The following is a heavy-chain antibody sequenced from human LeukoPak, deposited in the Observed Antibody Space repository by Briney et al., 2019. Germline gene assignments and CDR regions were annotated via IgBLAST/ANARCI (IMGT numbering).Heavy chain of an antibody. D-gene: IGHD3-10*01. Sequence: AGGSLRLSCAASGFTFSNYGMNWVRQAPGKGLEWVSRISGTGGTTFYADSVKGRFTTSKDNAKNTLYLQMNSLRAEDTAVYYCARGGWGSGSYYSYYYYGVDVWGQGTTVTVSS. CDR3: ARGGWGSGSYYSYYYYGVDV. V-gene: IGHV3-23*01. J-gene: IGHJ6*02. CDR2: ISGTGGTT. CDR1: GFTFSNYG.